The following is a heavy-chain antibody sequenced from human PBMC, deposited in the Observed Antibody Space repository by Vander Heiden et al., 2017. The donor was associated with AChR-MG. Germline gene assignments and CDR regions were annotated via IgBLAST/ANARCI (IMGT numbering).Heavy chain of an antibody. D-gene: IGHD2-21*02. V-gene: IGHV1-69*01. CDR3: ARDRPSPVGTAIVYAFDI. J-gene: IGHJ3*02. CDR1: GGTFSSYA. Sequence: QVQLVQSGAEVKKPGSSVKVSCKASGGTFSSYAIRWVRQAPGQGLEWMGGIIPIFGTANYAQKFQGRVTITADESTSTAYMELSSLRSEETAVYYCARDRPSPVGTAIVYAFDIWGQGTMVTVSS. CDR2: IIPIFGTA.